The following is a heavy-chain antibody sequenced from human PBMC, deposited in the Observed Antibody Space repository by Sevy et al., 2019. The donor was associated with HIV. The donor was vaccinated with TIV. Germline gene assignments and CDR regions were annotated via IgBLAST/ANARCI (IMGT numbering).Heavy chain of an antibody. D-gene: IGHD4-17*01. CDR1: GFTFSSYA. CDR3: AKEGDYVRGPLNRATDP. CDR2: ISGSGGST. J-gene: IGHJ5*02. Sequence: GGSLRLSCAASGFTFSSYAMSWVRQAPGKGLEWVSAISGSGGSTYSADSGKGRFTISRDNSKNTLYLQMNSLRAEDTAVYYCAKEGDYVRGPLNRATDPWGQGTLVTVSS. V-gene: IGHV3-23*01.